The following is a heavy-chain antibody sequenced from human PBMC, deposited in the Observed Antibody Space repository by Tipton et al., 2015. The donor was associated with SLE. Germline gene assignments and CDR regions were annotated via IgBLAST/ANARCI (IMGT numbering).Heavy chain of an antibody. V-gene: IGHV4-34*08. Sequence: GLVKPSETLSLTCAVYGGTSRDYFWSWIRQPPGKGLEWIGEVSHRGTTNYNPSLDSRVTISLDRFNNQFTLKMTSVTAADTAVYYCAGTNYDVLTGYHRVDTFDIWGQGTMVTVSS. J-gene: IGHJ3*02. CDR2: VSHRGTT. D-gene: IGHD3-9*01. CDR1: GGTSRDYF. CDR3: AGTNYDVLTGYHRVDTFDI.